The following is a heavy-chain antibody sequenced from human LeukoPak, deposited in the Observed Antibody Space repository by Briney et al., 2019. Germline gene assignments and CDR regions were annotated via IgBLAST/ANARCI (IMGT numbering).Heavy chain of an antibody. CDR3: AKVTGGDMITYGGLDY. CDR1: GFTFSSYA. J-gene: IGHJ4*02. CDR2: ISGNGDIT. D-gene: IGHD3-16*01. V-gene: IGHV3-23*01. Sequence: GGSLRLSCAASGFTFSSYAMSWVRQAPGKGLEWVSAISGNGDITYYTDSVKGRFTISSDNSKNTLYLQMNSLRAEDTAVYYCAKVTGGDMITYGGLDYWGQGTLVTVSS.